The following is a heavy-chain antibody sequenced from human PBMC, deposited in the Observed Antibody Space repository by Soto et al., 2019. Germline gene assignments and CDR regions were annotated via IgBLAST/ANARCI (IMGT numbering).Heavy chain of an antibody. CDR2: IIPIFSSS. V-gene: IGHV1-69*01. J-gene: IGHJ4*02. CDR1: GGTFSDYA. D-gene: IGHD3-10*02. Sequence: QVQLVQSGAEVTKPGSSEKVSCKASGGTFSDYAFTWVRQAPGQGLEWMGGIIPIFSSSSHAQKFQGRLTITADESTSTAYMELNSLRSEDTAMYYCAKDVGFQQHLFVFDLWGQGTLVTVSS. CDR3: AKDVGFQQHLFVFDL.